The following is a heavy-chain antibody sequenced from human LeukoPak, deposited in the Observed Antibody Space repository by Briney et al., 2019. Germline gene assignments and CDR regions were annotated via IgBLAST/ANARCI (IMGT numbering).Heavy chain of an antibody. CDR2: ISSSSSTI. CDR3: ARGSGYYSYYFDY. J-gene: IGHJ4*02. V-gene: IGHV3-48*04. D-gene: IGHD3-22*01. CDR1: GFTFSSYS. Sequence: GGSLRLSCAASGFTFSSYSMNWVRQAPGKGLEWVSYISSSSSTIYYADSVKDRFTISRDNAKNSLYLQMNSLRAEDTAVYYCARGSGYYSYYFDYWGQGTLVTVSS.